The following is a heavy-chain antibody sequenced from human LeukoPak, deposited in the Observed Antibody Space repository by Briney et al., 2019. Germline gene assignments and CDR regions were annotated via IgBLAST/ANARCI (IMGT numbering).Heavy chain of an antibody. D-gene: IGHD6-19*01. Sequence: GRSLRLSCAASGFTFDVYAMHWVRHAPGKGLEWVSGISWNSGSIGYADSVKGRFTISRDNAKNSLYLQMNSLRAEDTALYYCAKDRLGSGWYYFDYWGQGTLVTVSS. CDR3: AKDRLGSGWYYFDY. J-gene: IGHJ4*02. CDR2: ISWNSGSI. CDR1: GFTFDVYA. V-gene: IGHV3-9*01.